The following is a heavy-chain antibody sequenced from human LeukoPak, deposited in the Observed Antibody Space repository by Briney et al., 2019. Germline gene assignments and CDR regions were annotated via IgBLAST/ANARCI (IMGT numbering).Heavy chain of an antibody. CDR3: ARASRDSGYGDFDY. Sequence: ASVKVSCKASVGTFSSYAISWVRQAPGQGLEWVGGIIPIFGTANYAQKFQGRVTITTGESKSTAYMELSSLRAEDTAVYYCARASRDSGYGDFDYWGQGTLVTVSS. CDR1: VGTFSSYA. V-gene: IGHV1-69*05. D-gene: IGHD5-12*01. J-gene: IGHJ4*02. CDR2: IIPIFGTA.